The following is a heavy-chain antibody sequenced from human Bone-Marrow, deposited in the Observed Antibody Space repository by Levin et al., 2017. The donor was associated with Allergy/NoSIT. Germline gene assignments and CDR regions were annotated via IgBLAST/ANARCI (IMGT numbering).Heavy chain of an antibody. CDR2: MNPHISNL. Sequence: ASVKVSCKASGYTFSSYDINWVRQATGQGLEWMGWMNPHISNLGYAQKFQGRVTMTRNTSISTAYMELFSLKSDDTAVYYCARGRLQYCSGGTCGNYYFDYWGQGTLVTVSS. CDR3: ARGRLQYCSGGTCGNYYFDY. V-gene: IGHV1-8*01. D-gene: IGHD2-15*01. J-gene: IGHJ4*02. CDR1: GYTFSSYD.